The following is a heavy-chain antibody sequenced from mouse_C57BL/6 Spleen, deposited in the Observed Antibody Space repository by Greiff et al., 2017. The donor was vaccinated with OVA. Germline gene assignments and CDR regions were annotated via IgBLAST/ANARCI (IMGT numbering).Heavy chain of an antibody. J-gene: IGHJ2*01. Sequence: VQLQQPGAELVRPGSSVKLSCKASGYTFTSYWLHWVKQRPIQGLEGMGNIDPSDRENHYNQKFKDKTTLTVYKSSSTVYMQLSSLTSENSAVDYCARGGNYFDCWGKGTTLTVSS. CDR2: IDPSDREN. CDR3: ARGGNYFDC. CDR1: GYTFTSYW. V-gene: IGHV1-52*01.